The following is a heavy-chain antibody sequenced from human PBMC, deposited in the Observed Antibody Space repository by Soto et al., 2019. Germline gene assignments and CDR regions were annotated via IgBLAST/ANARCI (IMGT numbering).Heavy chain of an antibody. CDR1: GFTFTSSA. J-gene: IGHJ4*02. Sequence: ASVKVSCKASGFTFTSSAVQWVRQARGQRLEWIGWIVVGSGNTNYAQKFQERVTITRDMSTSTAYMELSSLRSEDTAVYYCAADNRIVGATGNFDYWGQGTLVTVSS. CDR2: IVVGSGNT. V-gene: IGHV1-58*01. CDR3: AADNRIVGATGNFDY. D-gene: IGHD1-26*01.